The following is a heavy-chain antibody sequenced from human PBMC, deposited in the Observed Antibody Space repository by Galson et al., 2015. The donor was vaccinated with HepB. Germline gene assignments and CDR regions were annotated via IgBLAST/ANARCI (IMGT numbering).Heavy chain of an antibody. J-gene: IGHJ6*02. V-gene: IGHV3-21*01. Sequence: SLRLSCAASGFTFSNYNMNWVRQAPGKGLEWVSSISSSSIYIYYADSVKGRFTISRDNAKNSLYLQMNSLRAEDTAVYYCARDYLPYYYYYGMDVWGQGTTVTASS. CDR3: ARDYLPYYYYYGMDV. D-gene: IGHD3-16*02. CDR1: GFTFSNYN. CDR2: ISSSSIYI.